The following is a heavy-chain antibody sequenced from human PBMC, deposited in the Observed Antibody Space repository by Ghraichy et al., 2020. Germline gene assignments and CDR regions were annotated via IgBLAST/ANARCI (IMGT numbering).Heavy chain of an antibody. Sequence: LSLTCVASGFTSSIWWMSWVRQAPGKGLEWVASINEEGSEKYYVDSLKGRLTISRDNAQNSAYLQMSGLRPEDTAVYHCARGHYEMGLWGQGTTVTVSS. V-gene: IGHV3-7*01. J-gene: IGHJ6*02. CDR2: INEEGSEK. CDR1: GFTSSIWW. CDR3: ARGHYEMGL.